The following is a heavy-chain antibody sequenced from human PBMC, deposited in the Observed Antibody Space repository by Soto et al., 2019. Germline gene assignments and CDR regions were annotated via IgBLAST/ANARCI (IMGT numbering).Heavy chain of an antibody. CDR1: GGSITTTKYF. D-gene: IGHD6-13*01. V-gene: IGHV4-39*01. CDR2: IFYTGSP. J-gene: IGHJ4*02. Sequence: SETLSLTCSVSGGSITTTKYFWSWVRQTPGKGLEWIANIFYTGSPYNSPSLRGRATISVDTSKNQFSLKLSSVTAADTAMYYCESLQVPGNFDYWGQGILVTFSS. CDR3: ESLQVPGNFDY.